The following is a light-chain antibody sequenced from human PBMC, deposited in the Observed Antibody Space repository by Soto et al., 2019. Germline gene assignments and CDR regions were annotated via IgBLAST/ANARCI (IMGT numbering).Light chain of an antibody. J-gene: IGLJ3*02. Sequence: SYELTQPHSVSVATAQMARITCGGNNVGSKAVHWYKQKPGQDPVQVIYSDSTRPAGIPERFAGSNPGNTATRTISRIGAGEEAVCYCQVWDSSSDHQGVFGRGTTVTVL. CDR1: NVGSKA. V-gene: IGLV3-12*02. CDR3: QVWDSSSDHQGV. CDR2: SDS.